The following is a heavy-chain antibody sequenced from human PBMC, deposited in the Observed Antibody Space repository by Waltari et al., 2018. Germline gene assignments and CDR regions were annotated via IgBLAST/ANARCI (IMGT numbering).Heavy chain of an antibody. CDR2: IRYDGSSK. CDR3: AKDRGAARNFDY. J-gene: IGHJ4*02. CDR1: AFTLGSYG. D-gene: IGHD6-6*01. Sequence: QLQVVESGGAVVQPGGSLRLSCAASAFTLGSYGMPWVREAPGKGLGWVAFIRYDGSSKYYADSVKGRFTISRDNSKNTLYLQMNSLRAEDTAVYYCAKDRGAARNFDYWGQGTLVTVSS. V-gene: IGHV3-30*02.